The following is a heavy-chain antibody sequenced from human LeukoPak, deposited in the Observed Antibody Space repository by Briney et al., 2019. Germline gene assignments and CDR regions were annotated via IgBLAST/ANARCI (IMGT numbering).Heavy chain of an antibody. CDR1: GGSISSYY. J-gene: IGHJ4*02. CDR3: ARHYYDSSGYQSPIDY. Sequence: KPSETLSLTCTVSGGSISSYYWSWIRQPPGKGLEWIGYIYYSGSTNYNPSLKSRVTISVDTSKNQFSLKLSSVTAADTAVYYCARHYYDSSGYQSPIDYWGQGTLVTVSS. CDR2: IYYSGST. D-gene: IGHD3-22*01. V-gene: IGHV4-59*08.